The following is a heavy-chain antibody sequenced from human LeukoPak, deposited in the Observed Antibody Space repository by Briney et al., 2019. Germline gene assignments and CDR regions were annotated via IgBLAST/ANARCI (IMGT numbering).Heavy chain of an antibody. CDR1: GGSISSSNW. V-gene: IGHV4-4*02. D-gene: IGHD3-10*01. CDR2: IYHSGST. Sequence: PSETLSLTCAVSGGSISSSNWWSWVRQPPGKGLEWIGEIYHSGSTNYNPSLKSRVTISVDKSKNQFSLKLSSVTAADTAVYYCARAFNLWFGEFTPNYYGMDVWGQGTTVTVSS. J-gene: IGHJ6*02. CDR3: ARAFNLWFGEFTPNYYGMDV.